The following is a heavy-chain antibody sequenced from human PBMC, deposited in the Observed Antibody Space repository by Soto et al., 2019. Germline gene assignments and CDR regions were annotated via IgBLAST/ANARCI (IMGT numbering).Heavy chain of an antibody. J-gene: IGHJ5*02. D-gene: IGHD3-22*01. V-gene: IGHV2-70*11. CDR1: GFSLSTSGMC. Sequence: SAPTLVNPTQTLTLTCTFSGFSLSTSGMCVSWIRQPPGKALEWLARIDWDDDKYYSTSLKTRLTISKDTSKNQVVLTMTNMDPVDTATYYCARTFYYYDSSGYYYNNWFDPWGQGTLVTVSS. CDR3: ARTFYYYDSSGYYYNNWFDP. CDR2: IDWDDDK.